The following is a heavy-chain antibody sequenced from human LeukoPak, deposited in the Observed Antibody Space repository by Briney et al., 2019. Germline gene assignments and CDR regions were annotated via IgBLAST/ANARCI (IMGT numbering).Heavy chain of an antibody. CDR2: ISAYNGNT. V-gene: IGHV1-18*04. CDR1: GCTFTSYG. CDR3: AREYCSGGSCYWGDFDY. J-gene: IGHJ4*02. D-gene: IGHD2-15*01. Sequence: ASVKVSCKASGCTFTSYGISWVRQAPGQGLEWMGWISAYNGNTNYAQKLQGRVTMTTDTSTSTAYMELRSLRSDDTAVYYCAREYCSGGSCYWGDFDYWGQGTLVTVSS.